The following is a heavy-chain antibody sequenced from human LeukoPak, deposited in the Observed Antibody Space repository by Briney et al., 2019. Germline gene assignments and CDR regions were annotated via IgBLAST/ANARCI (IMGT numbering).Heavy chain of an antibody. CDR2: IKQDGSEK. V-gene: IGHV3-7*01. CDR3: GRYGASTNPSSGWYGIDY. CDR1: GFTFSNYW. D-gene: IGHD6-19*01. J-gene: IGHJ4*02. Sequence: AGGSLRLSCAASGFTFSNYWTSWVRQAPGKGLEWVANIKQDGSEKYFVDSVKGRFTISRDNAKNSLYLQINSLRAEDTAVYYCGRYGASTNPSSGWYGIDYWGQGTLVTVSS.